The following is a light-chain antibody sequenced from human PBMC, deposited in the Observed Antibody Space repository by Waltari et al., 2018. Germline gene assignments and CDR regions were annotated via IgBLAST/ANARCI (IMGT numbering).Light chain of an antibody. CDR1: SANIAGKT. V-gene: IGLV1-44*01. CDR2: KNT. Sequence: QSLLAQPPSVSGTPGQRAIISCSGSSANIAGKTVAWYQQVQGAAPRLLIFKNTQRQSGVPDRFFASKSGTSASLSISGLQAEDEADYYCGTWDDGVHTRLFGGGTRLTVL. J-gene: IGLJ2*01. CDR3: GTWDDGVHTRL.